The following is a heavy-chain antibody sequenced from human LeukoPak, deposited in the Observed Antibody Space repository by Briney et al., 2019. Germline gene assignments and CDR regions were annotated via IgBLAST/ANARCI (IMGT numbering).Heavy chain of an antibody. CDR1: GGFIRSSSYY. J-gene: IGHJ4*02. CDR3: ARRIYDCSAYRQANYDY. CDR2: MYYSGST. Sequence: FETLSLTCTVSGGFIRSSSYYWGCIRQPPGKGLEWIGSMYYSGSTYYNPSLKRRVTISVDTSKNQFSLKLSTVTAADTAVYYCARRIYDCSAYRQANYDYWGQGTLVTVSS. V-gene: IGHV4-39*01. D-gene: IGHD3-22*01.